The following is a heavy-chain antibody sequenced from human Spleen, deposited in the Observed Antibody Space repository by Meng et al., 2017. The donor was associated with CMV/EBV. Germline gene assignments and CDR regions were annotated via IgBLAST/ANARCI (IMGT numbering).Heavy chain of an antibody. J-gene: IGHJ6*02. CDR3: ARDHKMYTIFGVVMRRYYYYGMDV. V-gene: IGHV3-69-1*01. D-gene: IGHD3-3*01. CDR1: GFTFSDYY. Sequence: GGSLRLSCAASGFTFSDYYMNWVRQAPGKGLEWVSSISSSSTICYADSVKGRFTISRDNSKNTLYLQMNSLRAEDTAVYYCARDHKMYTIFGVVMRRYYYYGMDVWGQGTTVTVSS. CDR2: ISSSSTI.